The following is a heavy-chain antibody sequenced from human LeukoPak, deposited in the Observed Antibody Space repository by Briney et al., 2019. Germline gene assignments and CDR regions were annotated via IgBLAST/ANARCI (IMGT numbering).Heavy chain of an antibody. CDR3: ARESSDFWSGWTPIGY. CDR2: ISYDGSNK. V-gene: IGHV3-30-3*01. Sequence: GGSLRLSCAASGFTFSSYAMHWVRQAPGKGLEWVAVISYDGSNKYYADSVKGRFTISRDNSKNTLYLQMNSLRAEDTAVYYCARESSDFWSGWTPIGYWGQGTLVTVSS. J-gene: IGHJ4*02. D-gene: IGHD3-3*01. CDR1: GFTFSSYA.